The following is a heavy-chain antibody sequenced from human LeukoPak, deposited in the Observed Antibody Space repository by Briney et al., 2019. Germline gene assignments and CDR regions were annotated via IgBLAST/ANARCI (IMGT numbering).Heavy chain of an antibody. V-gene: IGHV3-21*01. J-gene: IGHJ6*03. CDR2: ISSSSSYI. CDR3: ARDDGDYFYYYYYMDV. D-gene: IGHD4-17*01. Sequence: PGGSLRLSCAASGFTWVRQAPGKGLEWVSSISSSSSYIYYADSVKGRFTISRDNAKNSLYLQMNSLRAEDTAVYYCARDDGDYFYYYYYMDVWGKGTTVTVSS. CDR1: GFT.